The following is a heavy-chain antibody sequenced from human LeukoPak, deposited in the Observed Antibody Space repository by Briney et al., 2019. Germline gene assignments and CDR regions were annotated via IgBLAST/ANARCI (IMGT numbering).Heavy chain of an antibody. J-gene: IGHJ4*02. CDR2: ISGSGGST. V-gene: IGHV3-23*01. CDR1: GFTFSSYA. CDR3: AKDFPRPGLFDY. D-gene: IGHD6-6*01. Sequence: PGGSLRLSCAASGFTFSSYAMSWVRQAPGKGLEWVSGISGSGGSTYYADSVKGRFTISRDNSKNTMYLQMNSLRAEDTAVYYFAKDFPRPGLFDYWGQGTLVTVSS.